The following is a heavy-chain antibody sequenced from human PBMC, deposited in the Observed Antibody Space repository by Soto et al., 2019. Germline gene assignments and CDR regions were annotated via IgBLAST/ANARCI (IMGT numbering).Heavy chain of an antibody. J-gene: IGHJ6*02. V-gene: IGHV3-23*01. CDR1: YA. CDR3: AKDILEGTPGMDV. D-gene: IGHD2-21*01. CDR2: IRGSATTT. Sequence: YAMSWVRQAPGKGLEWVSAIRGSATTTYYADSVTGRFTISRDNSKNTLYLQMNSLRVEDTAIYYCAKDILEGTPGMDVWGQGTTVTVSS.